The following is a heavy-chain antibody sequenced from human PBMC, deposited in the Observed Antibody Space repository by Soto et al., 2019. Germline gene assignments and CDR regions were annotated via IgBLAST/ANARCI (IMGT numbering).Heavy chain of an antibody. V-gene: IGHV3-48*01. CDR2: LSSSSGAI. J-gene: IGHJ6*03. CDR3: ARDPSVGSTFYYYMDV. Sequence: EVQLVESGGGLAQHGGSLRLSCAASGFSLNGYAMNWVRQAPGRGLEWVSYLSSSSGAIDYADSVKGRFTVSRDNAKNLLYLQMNSLRAEDTALYYCARDPSVGSTFYYYMDVWGEGTPVTVSS. CDR1: GFSLNGYA. D-gene: IGHD6-13*01.